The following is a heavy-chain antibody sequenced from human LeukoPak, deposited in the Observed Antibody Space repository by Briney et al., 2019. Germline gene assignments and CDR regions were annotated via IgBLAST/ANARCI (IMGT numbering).Heavy chain of an antibody. J-gene: IGHJ4*02. D-gene: IGHD5-18*01. CDR3: AREGYSYGVDY. CDR2: INHSGST. CDR1: GGSFSGYY. Sequence: SETLSLTCAVYGGSFSGYYWSWIRQPPGKGLEWIGEINHSGSTNYNPSLKSRGTISVDTSKNQFSLKLSSVTAADTAVYYCAREGYSYGVDYWGQGTLVTVSS. V-gene: IGHV4-34*01.